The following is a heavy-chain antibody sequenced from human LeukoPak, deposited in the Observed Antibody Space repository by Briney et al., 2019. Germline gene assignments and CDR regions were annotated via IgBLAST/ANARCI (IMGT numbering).Heavy chain of an antibody. Sequence: PGRSLRLSCAASGFTFSNYGMHWVRQAPGKGLEWVSYISSSGSTIYYADSVKGRFTISRDNSKNTLYLQMNSLRAEDTAVYYCARGNYYYDSSGLIDYWGQGTLVTVSS. J-gene: IGHJ4*02. CDR2: ISSSGSTI. CDR3: ARGNYYYDSSGLIDY. CDR1: GFTFSNYG. D-gene: IGHD3-22*01. V-gene: IGHV3-48*01.